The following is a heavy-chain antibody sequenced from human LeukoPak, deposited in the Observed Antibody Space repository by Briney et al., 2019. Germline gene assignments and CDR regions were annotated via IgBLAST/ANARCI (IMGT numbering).Heavy chain of an antibody. Sequence: SVKVSCKASGGTFSSYAISWVRQAPGQGLEWMGGIIPIFGTANYAQKFQGRVTMTRNTSISTAYMELSSLRSEDTAVYYCARAHYDILTGYLRRLSPAPIYFDYWGQGTLVTVSS. V-gene: IGHV1-69*05. J-gene: IGHJ4*02. CDR1: GGTFSSYA. D-gene: IGHD3-9*01. CDR3: ARAHYDILTGYLRRLSPAPIYFDY. CDR2: IIPIFGTA.